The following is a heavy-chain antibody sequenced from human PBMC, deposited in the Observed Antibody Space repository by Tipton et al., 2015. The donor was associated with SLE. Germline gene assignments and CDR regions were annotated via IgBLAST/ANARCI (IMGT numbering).Heavy chain of an antibody. D-gene: IGHD1-1*01. V-gene: IGHV4-39*01. Sequence: TLSLTCAVYGESFSSYYWGWIRQPPGKGLEWIGTIYYSGSTYYNPSLQSRVTISADTSKNQFSLKLGSVTAADTAVYFCARQEDLEATVLYWGQGILVTVSS. CDR2: IYYSGST. CDR1: GESFSSYY. J-gene: IGHJ4*02. CDR3: ARQEDLEATVLY.